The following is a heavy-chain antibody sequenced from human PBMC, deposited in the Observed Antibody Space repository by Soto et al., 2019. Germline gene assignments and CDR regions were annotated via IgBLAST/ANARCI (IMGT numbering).Heavy chain of an antibody. CDR2: INHSGST. D-gene: IGHD6-6*01. Sequence: SETLSLTCVGYGGSFSGYFWSWIRQPPGKGLEWIGEINHSGSTNYNPSLKSRVTISIDTSKNQFSLKLSSVTAADTAVYYCARGGIAARILDYWGQGTLVTVSS. CDR1: GGSFSGYF. V-gene: IGHV4-34*01. J-gene: IGHJ4*02. CDR3: ARGGIAARILDY.